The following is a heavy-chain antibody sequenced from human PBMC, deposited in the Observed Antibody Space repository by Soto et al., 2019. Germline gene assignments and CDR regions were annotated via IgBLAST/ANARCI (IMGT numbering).Heavy chain of an antibody. Sequence: GESLKISCKGSGYSFTSYWIGWVRQMPGKGLEWMGIIYPGDSDTRYSPSFQGQVTISADKSISTAYLQWSSLKASDTAMYYCARQLGWPHLWGQQKNNDAFDIWGQGTMVTVSS. D-gene: IGHD3-10*01. CDR3: ARQLGWPHLWGQQKNNDAFDI. V-gene: IGHV5-51*01. J-gene: IGHJ3*02. CDR1: GYSFTSYW. CDR2: IYPGDSDT.